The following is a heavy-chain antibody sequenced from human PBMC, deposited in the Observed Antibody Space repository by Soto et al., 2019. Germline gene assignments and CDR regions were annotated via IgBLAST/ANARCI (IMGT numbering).Heavy chain of an antibody. V-gene: IGHV4-30-4*01. CDR3: ASSSLYGMDL. CDR1: GGSISSGYYY. CDR2: IYYSGNT. Sequence: TLSLTCSVSGGSISSGYYYWSWFRQPPGKVLEWIGNIYYSGNTYYNPSLNRRLIISIDTSKNQFSLEVGSVTAADTAVYYCASSSLYGMDLWGQGTTVTVSS. J-gene: IGHJ6*02.